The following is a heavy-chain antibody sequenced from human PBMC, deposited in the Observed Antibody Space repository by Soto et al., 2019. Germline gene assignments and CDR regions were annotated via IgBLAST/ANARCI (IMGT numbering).Heavy chain of an antibody. CDR1: GFTFSSYD. D-gene: IGHD3-22*01. V-gene: IGHV3-13*04. CDR3: ARVGNDSSGYHDAFDI. J-gene: IGHJ3*02. Sequence: GGSLRLSCAASGFTFSSYDMHWVRQATGKGLEWVSAIGTAGDTYHPGSVKGRFTISRENAKNSLYLQMNSLRAGDTAVYYCARVGNDSSGYHDAFDIWGQGTMVTVSS. CDR2: IGTAGDT.